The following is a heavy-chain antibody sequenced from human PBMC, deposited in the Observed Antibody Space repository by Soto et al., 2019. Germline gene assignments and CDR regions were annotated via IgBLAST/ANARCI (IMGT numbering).Heavy chain of an antibody. V-gene: IGHV1-3*01. CDR2: INAGNGNT. CDR3: VRLVGNSWLDS. CDR1: GYTFTSYA. D-gene: IGHD2-2*01. Sequence: ASVKVSCKASGYTFTSYAMQWLRQAPGQRLEWMGWINAGNGNTKYSQKFQGRVTITRDTSASTAYMELSSVTPDDTAVYYCVRLVGNSWLDSWGQGTLVTVSS. J-gene: IGHJ5*01.